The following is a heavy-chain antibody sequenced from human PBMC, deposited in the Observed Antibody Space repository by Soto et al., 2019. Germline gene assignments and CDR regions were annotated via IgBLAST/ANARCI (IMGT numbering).Heavy chain of an antibody. D-gene: IGHD5-18*01. V-gene: IGHV1-69*13. CDR3: ARVGGVRIQLWFRGMDV. Sequence: KKPPASVKVSCKASGGTFSSYAISWVRQAPGQGLEWMGGIIPIFGTANYAQKFQGRVTITADESTSTAYMELSSLRSEDTAVYYCARVGGVRIQLWFRGMDVWGQGTTVTVSS. CDR1: GGTFSSYA. CDR2: IIPIFGTA. J-gene: IGHJ6*02.